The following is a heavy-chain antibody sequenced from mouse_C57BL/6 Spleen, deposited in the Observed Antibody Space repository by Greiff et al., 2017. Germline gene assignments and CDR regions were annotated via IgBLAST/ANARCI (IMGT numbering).Heavy chain of an antibody. CDR1: GYTFTSYW. Sequence: QVQLQQPGAELVKPGASVTLSCKASGYTFTSYWMHWVKQRPGQGLEWIGMIHPNSGSTNYNEKFKSKATLTVDKSSSTAYIQLSSLTSDDSAVYYCARAVDVYPSDHWGEGTPPTVSP. D-gene: IGHD3-3*01. V-gene: IGHV1-64*01. CDR3: ARAVDVYPSDH. J-gene: IGHJ2*01. CDR2: IHPNSGST.